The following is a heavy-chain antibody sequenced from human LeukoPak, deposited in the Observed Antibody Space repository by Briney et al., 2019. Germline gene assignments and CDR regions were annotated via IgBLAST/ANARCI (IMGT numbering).Heavy chain of an antibody. J-gene: IGHJ4*02. CDR2: IGTAGDT. V-gene: IGHV3-13*01. D-gene: IGHD1-20*01. CDR3: ARANWNGGGFDY. Sequence: TGGSLRLSCAASGFTFSGYDMHWVRQATGKGLEWVSAIGTAGDTYYPGSVKGRFTISRENAKNSLYLQMNSLRAGDTAVYYCARANWNGGGFDYWGQGTLVTVSS. CDR1: GFTFSGYD.